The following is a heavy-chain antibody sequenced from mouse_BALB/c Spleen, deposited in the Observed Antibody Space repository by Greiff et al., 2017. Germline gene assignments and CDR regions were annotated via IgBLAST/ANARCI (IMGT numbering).Heavy chain of an antibody. D-gene: IGHD2-3*01. CDR2: IDPETGGT. CDR1: GYTFTDYE. V-gene: IGHV1-15*01. J-gene: IGHJ1*01. CDR3: TRDDGYHGGYFDV. Sequence: VQLQQSGAELVRPGASVTLSCKASGYTFTDYEMHWVKQTPVHGLEWIGAIDPETGGTAYNQKFKGKATLTADKSSSTAYMELRSLTSEDSAVYYCTRDDGYHGGYFDVWGAGTTVTVSS.